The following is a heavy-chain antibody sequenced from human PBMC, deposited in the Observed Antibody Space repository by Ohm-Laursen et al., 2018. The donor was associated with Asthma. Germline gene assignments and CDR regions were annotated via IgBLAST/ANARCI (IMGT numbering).Heavy chain of an antibody. J-gene: IGHJ6*02. D-gene: IGHD6-13*01. CDR3: SRGPAGRNAAGSPNYFYPMDV. Sequence: SLRLSCAASGFTFSSYWMHWVRQAPGKGLEWVGRARNKANRYTTEYAASVKGRFTISSDDSKSSLYLQMNSLKTEDTAVYYCSRGPAGRNAAGSPNYFYPMDVWGQGTTVTVSS. V-gene: IGHV3-72*01. CDR1: GFTFSSYW. CDR2: ARNKANRYTT.